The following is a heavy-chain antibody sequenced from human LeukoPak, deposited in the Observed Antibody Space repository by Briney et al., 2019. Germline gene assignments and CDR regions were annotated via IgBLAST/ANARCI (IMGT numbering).Heavy chain of an antibody. CDR2: IDYRGST. V-gene: IGHV4-59*08. D-gene: IGHD4-23*01. CDR3: ARLTPYPGVWASDY. CDR1: GGSMNNYY. J-gene: IGHJ4*02. Sequence: SETLSLTCTVSGGSMNNYYWSWIRQPPGKGMEYIGSIDYRGSTKYNPSLKSRVTISVDTSKNQFSLKLSSVTAADTAVYYCARLTPYPGVWASDYWGQGTLVTVSS.